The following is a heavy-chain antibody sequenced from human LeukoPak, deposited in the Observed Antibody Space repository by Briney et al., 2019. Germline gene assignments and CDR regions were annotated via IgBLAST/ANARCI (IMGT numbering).Heavy chain of an antibody. CDR2: IYDSGST. CDR1: GGSISSSGYY. J-gene: IGHJ5*02. Sequence: PSEALSLTCTVSGGSISSSGYYWGWIRQPPGKGLEWIGSIYDSGSTYYNPSLKSRVTMSVDTSKNQFSLKLNSVTAADTAVYYCAREGNYYDSSGYSNNWFDPWGQGTLVTVSS. V-gene: IGHV4-39*02. CDR3: AREGNYYDSSGYSNNWFDP. D-gene: IGHD3-22*01.